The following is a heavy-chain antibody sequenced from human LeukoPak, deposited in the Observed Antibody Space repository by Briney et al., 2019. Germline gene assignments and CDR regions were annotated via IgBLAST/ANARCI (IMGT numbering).Heavy chain of an antibody. J-gene: IGHJ6*03. CDR1: GGSISSYY. CDR2: IYYSGST. CDR3: ARDRPTHGVRWLHDYYYYMDV. V-gene: IGHV4-59*01. D-gene: IGHD5-24*01. Sequence: SETLSLTCTVSGGSISSYYWSWIRQPPGKGLEWIGYIYYSGSTNYNPSLKSRVTISVDTSKNQFSLKLSSVTAADTAVYYCARDRPTHGVRWLHDYYYYMDVWGKGTTVTVSS.